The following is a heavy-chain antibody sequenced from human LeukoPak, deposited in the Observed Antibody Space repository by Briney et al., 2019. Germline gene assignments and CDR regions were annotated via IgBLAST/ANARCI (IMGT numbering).Heavy chain of an antibody. CDR1: GFTFSSYS. J-gene: IGHJ4*02. D-gene: IGHD2-15*01. V-gene: IGHV4-34*08. CDR3: VRVGVVVAATRWTTPRRSYYFDY. CDR2: INHSGST. Sequence: GSLRLSCAASGFTFSSYSMNWVRQAPGKGLEWIGEINHSGSTNYNPSLKSRVTISVDTSKNQFSLKLSSVTAADTAVYFCVRVGVVVAATRWTTPRRSYYFDYWGQGTLVTVSS.